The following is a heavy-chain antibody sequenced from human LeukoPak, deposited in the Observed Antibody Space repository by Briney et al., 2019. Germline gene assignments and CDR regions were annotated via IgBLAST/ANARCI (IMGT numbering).Heavy chain of an antibody. V-gene: IGHV1-18*01. J-gene: IGHJ4*02. CDR1: GYTFTSYG. CDR3: AGEPPDRSSWSLDY. Sequence: ASVKVSCKASGYTFTSYGISWVRQAPGQGLEWMGWISAYNGNTNYAQKFQGRVTITADASTSTAYMELRSLRSEDTAVYYYAGEPPDRSSWSLDYWGQGTLVTVSS. CDR2: ISAYNGNT. D-gene: IGHD6-13*01.